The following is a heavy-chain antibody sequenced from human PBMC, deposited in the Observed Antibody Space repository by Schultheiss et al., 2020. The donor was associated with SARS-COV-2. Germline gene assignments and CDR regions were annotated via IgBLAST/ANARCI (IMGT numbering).Heavy chain of an antibody. CDR2: INHSGST. CDR3: ARPLAVAGTTWFDP. V-gene: IGHV4-34*01. D-gene: IGHD6-19*01. CDR1: GGSFSGYY. Sequence: SQTLSLTCAVYGGSFSGYYWSWIRQPPGKGLEWIGEINHSGSTNYNPSLKSRVTISVDTSKNQFSLKLSSVTAADTAVYYCARPLAVAGTTWFDPWGQGTLVTVSS. J-gene: IGHJ5*02.